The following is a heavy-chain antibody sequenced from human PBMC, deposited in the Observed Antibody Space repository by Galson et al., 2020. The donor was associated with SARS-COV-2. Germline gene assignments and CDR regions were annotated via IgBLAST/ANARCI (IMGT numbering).Heavy chain of an antibody. CDR1: GYSFTSYW. J-gene: IGHJ4*02. CDR3: ARSTEMATIFSVYRTRSFDY. V-gene: IGHV5-51*01. Sequence: KIGESLKISCKGSGYSFTSYWIGWVRQMPGKGLEWMGIIYPGDSDTRYSPSFQGQVTISADKSISTAYLQWSSLKASDTAMYYCARSTEMATIFSVYRTRSFDYWGQGTLVTVSS. D-gene: IGHD5-12*01. CDR2: IYPGDSDT.